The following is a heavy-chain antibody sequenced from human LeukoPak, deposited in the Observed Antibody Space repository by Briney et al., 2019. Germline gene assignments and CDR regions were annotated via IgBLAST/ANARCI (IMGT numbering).Heavy chain of an antibody. V-gene: IGHV1-69*06. CDR1: GGTFSSYT. CDR2: IIPNFGTP. D-gene: IGHD1-14*01. Sequence: SVKVSCKASGGTFSSYTISWVRQAPGQGLEWMGGIIPNFGTPNYAQKFQGRVTITADKSTSTAYMELSSLRSEDTAVYYCARVLITSANWFDPWGQGTLVTVSS. J-gene: IGHJ5*02. CDR3: ARVLITSANWFDP.